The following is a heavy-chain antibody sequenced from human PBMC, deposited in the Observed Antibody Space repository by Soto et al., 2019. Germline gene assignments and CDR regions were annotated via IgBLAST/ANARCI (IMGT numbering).Heavy chain of an antibody. CDR2: IGGRGGST. Sequence: LRLSCAASGFSFGSYAMTWVRQAPGKGLEWVASIGGRGGSTYHADSVKGRFTISRDNSKNTVYLQMNSLRAEDTAIYYCAKHGDYDFWSPSNNWFDPWGQGTLVTVSS. V-gene: IGHV3-23*01. CDR3: AKHGDYDFWSPSNNWFDP. D-gene: IGHD3-3*01. CDR1: GFSFGSYA. J-gene: IGHJ5*02.